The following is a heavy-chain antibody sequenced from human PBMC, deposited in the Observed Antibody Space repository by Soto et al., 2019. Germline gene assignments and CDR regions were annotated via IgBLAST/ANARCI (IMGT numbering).Heavy chain of an antibody. CDR1: GYTFTGYA. CDR3: AGDRRSYSGYDWGGFDY. D-gene: IGHD5-12*01. V-gene: IGHV1-3*04. CDR2: INTGNGNT. Sequence: QVQLVQSGAKVKKPGASVKVSCKASGYTFTGYAMHWVRQAPGQRLEWMGWINTGNGNTKHSQKFQGRVTITRDTSASTASMELSSLGSGDTAVYYCAGDRRSYSGYDWGGFDYWGQGTLVTVSS. J-gene: IGHJ4*02.